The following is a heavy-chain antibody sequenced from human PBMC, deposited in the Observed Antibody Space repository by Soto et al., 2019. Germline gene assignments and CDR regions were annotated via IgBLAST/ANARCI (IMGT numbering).Heavy chain of an antibody. CDR3: AKSEGYSVSDIDY. Sequence: GGSLRLSCAASGFTFDDYAMHWVRQAPGKGLEWVSGISWNSGSIGYADSVKGRFTISRDNAKNSLYLQMNSLRAEDTALYYCAKSEGYSVSDIDYWGQGTLVTVSS. J-gene: IGHJ4*02. V-gene: IGHV3-9*01. D-gene: IGHD6-13*01. CDR2: ISWNSGSI. CDR1: GFTFDDYA.